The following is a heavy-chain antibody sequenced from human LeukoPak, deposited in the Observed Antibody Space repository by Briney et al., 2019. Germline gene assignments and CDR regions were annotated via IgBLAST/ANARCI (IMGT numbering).Heavy chain of an antibody. D-gene: IGHD1-26*01. CDR3: AKLQWEPPDH. Sequence: GGSLRLSCAASGFTFSSYAMHWVRQAPGKGLEWVAVISYDGSNKYYADSVKGRFTISRDNSKNTLYLQMNSLRAEDTAVYYCAKLQWEPPDHWGQGTLVTVSS. V-gene: IGHV3-30-3*02. CDR1: GFTFSSYA. CDR2: ISYDGSNK. J-gene: IGHJ4*02.